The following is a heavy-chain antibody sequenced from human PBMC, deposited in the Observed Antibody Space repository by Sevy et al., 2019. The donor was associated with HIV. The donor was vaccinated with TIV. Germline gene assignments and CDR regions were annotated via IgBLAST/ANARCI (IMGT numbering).Heavy chain of an antibody. CDR1: GFTFSDYW. CDR3: ARQVGDQ. CDR2: IKQDGSQK. D-gene: IGHD3-16*01. V-gene: IGHV3-7*02. Sequence: GGSLRLSCVASGFTFSDYWMSWVRQAPGKGLEWVANIKQDGSQKYYIDSVKGRFTIFRDNAKNSVYLQMNSLRDDDEAVYYWARQVGDQWGQGTLVTVSS. J-gene: IGHJ4*02.